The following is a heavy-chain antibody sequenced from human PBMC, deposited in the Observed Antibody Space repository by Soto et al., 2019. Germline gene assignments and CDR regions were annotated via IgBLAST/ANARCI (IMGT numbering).Heavy chain of an antibody. CDR1: GFTFSSYG. J-gene: IGHJ4*02. Sequence: QVQLVESGGGVVQPGRSLRLSCAASGFTFSSYGMHWVRQAPGKGLEWVAVISYDGSNKYYADSVKGRFTISRDNSKNTLYLQMNSLRAEDTAVYYCAKVRYLWGSSATEYWGQGTLVTVSS. V-gene: IGHV3-30*18. CDR2: ISYDGSNK. CDR3: AKVRYLWGSSATEY. D-gene: IGHD6-6*01.